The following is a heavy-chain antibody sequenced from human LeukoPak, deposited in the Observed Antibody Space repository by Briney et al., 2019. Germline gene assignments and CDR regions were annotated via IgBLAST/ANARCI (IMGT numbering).Heavy chain of an antibody. V-gene: IGHV5-51*01. CDR1: GYSFTSYW. CDR2: IYPGGSDT. J-gene: IGHJ3*02. CDR3: ARPPRRSYYDSSGYLDAFDI. D-gene: IGHD3-22*01. Sequence: GESLKISCKGSGYSFTSYWIGWVRQMPGKGLEWMGIIYPGGSDTRYSPSFQGQVTISADKSISTAYLQWSSLKASDTAMYYCARPPRRSYYDSSGYLDAFDIWGQGTMVTVSS.